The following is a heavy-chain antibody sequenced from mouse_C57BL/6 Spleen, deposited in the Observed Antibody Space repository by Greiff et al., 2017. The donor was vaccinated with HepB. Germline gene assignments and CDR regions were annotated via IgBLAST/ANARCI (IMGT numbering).Heavy chain of an antibody. CDR1: GFTFSDYY. D-gene: IGHD1-1*01. J-gene: IGHJ4*01. Sequence: EVKLMESGGGLVQPGGSLKLSCAASGFTFSDYYMYWVRQTPEKRLEWVAYISNGGGSTYYPDTVKGRFTISRDNAKNTLYLQMSRLKSEDTAMYYCATTVVATRYAMDYWGQGTSVTVSS. V-gene: IGHV5-12*01. CDR2: ISNGGGST. CDR3: ATTVVATRYAMDY.